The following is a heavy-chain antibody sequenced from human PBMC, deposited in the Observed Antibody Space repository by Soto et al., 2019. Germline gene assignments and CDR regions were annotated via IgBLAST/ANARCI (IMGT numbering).Heavy chain of an antibody. J-gene: IGHJ4*02. CDR3: ARDLLRGEAATLFDY. V-gene: IGHV1-18*04. CDR2: ISAYNGNT. Sequence: EASVKVSCKASGYTFTSYGISWARQAPGQGLEWMGWISAYNGNTNYAQKLQGRVTMTTDTSTSTAYMELRSLRSDDTAVYYCARDLLRGEAATLFDYWGQGTLVTVSS. CDR1: GYTFTSYG. D-gene: IGHD2-15*01.